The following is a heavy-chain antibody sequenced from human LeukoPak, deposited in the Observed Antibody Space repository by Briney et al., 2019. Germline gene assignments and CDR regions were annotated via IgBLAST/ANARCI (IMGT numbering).Heavy chain of an antibody. CDR1: GGSISSGDYY. J-gene: IGHJ3*02. Sequence: SQTPSLTCTVSGGSISSGDYYWTWIRQPAGKGLEWIGHISASGNTNYNPSLKSRVTISVDTSKNQFSLKLSSVTAADTAVYYCARFIDAFDIWGQGTMVTVSS. CDR2: ISASGNT. V-gene: IGHV4-61*09. CDR3: ARFIDAFDI.